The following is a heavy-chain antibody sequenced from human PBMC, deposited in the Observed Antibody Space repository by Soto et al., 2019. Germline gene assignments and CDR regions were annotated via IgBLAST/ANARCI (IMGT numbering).Heavy chain of an antibody. CDR2: ISAYNGNT. CDR3: AIYRSYYYYYSMDV. CDR1: GYTFTSYG. D-gene: IGHD2-21*01. J-gene: IGHJ6*03. V-gene: IGHV1-18*03. Sequence: QVQLVQSGAEVKKPGASVKVSCKASGYTFTSYGISWVRQAPGQGHEWMGWISAYNGNTNYAQKLQGRVTMTTDTSTGTAYMELSSLRSDDMDVDYCAIYRSYYYYYSMDVWGKGTTVTVSS.